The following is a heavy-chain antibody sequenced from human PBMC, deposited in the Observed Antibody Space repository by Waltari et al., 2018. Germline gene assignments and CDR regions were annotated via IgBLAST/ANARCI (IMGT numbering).Heavy chain of an antibody. Sequence: EVQLVESGGGWVQPGGSRRFSCAASGCAFRNNWMAWLRQAPGKGLEWVAMIKGDGSERHYVDSVKGRFTISRDNPKNSQYLQMNSLRADDTAVYYCARGSGWVFDYWGQGTVVTVSS. J-gene: IGHJ4*02. CDR2: IKGDGSER. V-gene: IGHV3-7*03. CDR3: ARGSGWVFDY. D-gene: IGHD6-19*01. CDR1: GCAFRNNW.